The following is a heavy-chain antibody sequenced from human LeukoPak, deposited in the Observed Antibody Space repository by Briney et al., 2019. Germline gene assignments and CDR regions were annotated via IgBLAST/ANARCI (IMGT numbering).Heavy chain of an antibody. CDR3: ARESESSGWYDY. D-gene: IGHD6-19*01. Sequence: GGSLRLSCAAPGFMFHDYAIHWVRQAPGKGLEWVSLISGDSGSTFYADSVKGRFTISRDNSKNSLYLQMNSLRSDDTALYYCARESESSGWYDYWGQGTLVTVSS. CDR1: GFMFHDYA. J-gene: IGHJ4*02. V-gene: IGHV3-43*02. CDR2: ISGDSGST.